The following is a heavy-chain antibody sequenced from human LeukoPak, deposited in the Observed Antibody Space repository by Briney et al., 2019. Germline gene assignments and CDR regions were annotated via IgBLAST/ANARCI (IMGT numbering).Heavy chain of an antibody. CDR2: INPNSGGT. J-gene: IGHJ4*02. Sequence: ASVNVSCKAFRYTFTGYYMHWVRQAPGQGLEWMGWINPNSGGTNYAQKFQGRVTMTRDTSISTAYMELSRLRSDDTAVYYCARALDEYYYDSSGYSPYFDYWGQGTLVTVPS. CDR1: RYTFTGYY. CDR3: ARALDEYYYDSSGYSPYFDY. D-gene: IGHD3-22*01. V-gene: IGHV1-2*02.